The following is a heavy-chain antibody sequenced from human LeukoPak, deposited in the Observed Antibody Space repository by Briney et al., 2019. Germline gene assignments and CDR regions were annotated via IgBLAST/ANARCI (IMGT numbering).Heavy chain of an antibody. Sequence: PGGSLRLSCAASGFTFSSYSMNWVRQAPGKGLEWVSYISSSSSTIYYADSVKGRFTISRDNAKNSLYLQMNSLRDEDTAVYYCARDQYDFWSGRDDAFDIWGQGTMVTVSS. V-gene: IGHV3-48*02. CDR1: GFTFSSYS. CDR3: ARDQYDFWSGRDDAFDI. D-gene: IGHD3-3*01. CDR2: ISSSSSTI. J-gene: IGHJ3*02.